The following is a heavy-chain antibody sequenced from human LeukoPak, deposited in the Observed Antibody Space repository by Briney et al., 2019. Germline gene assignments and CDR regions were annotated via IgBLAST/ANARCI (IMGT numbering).Heavy chain of an antibody. CDR3: AVGDYYYDTRFDY. D-gene: IGHD3-22*01. J-gene: IGHJ4*02. CDR2: VNADNRNT. Sequence: ASVKVSCKAFGFPLTSYAIHWVRQAPGQRLEWMGWVNADNRNTKYSQGFQGRVTITRDTSASTAYMDLNSLRSEDMAVYYCAVGDYYYDTRFDYWGQGTLVTVSS. CDR1: GFPLTSYA. V-gene: IGHV1-3*03.